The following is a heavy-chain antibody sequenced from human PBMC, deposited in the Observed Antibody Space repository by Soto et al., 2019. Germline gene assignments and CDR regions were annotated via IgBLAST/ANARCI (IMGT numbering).Heavy chain of an antibody. Sequence: ESGGGLVRPGGSLRLSCAASGFIFTNYAMNWVRQAPGKGLEWVSVIGGRGNSAYYADSVQGRFTISRDNSKNTLYLQMNSLRAEDTAVYYCARDRRGGIQYYFDYWGQGTLVTVSS. V-gene: IGHV3-23*01. D-gene: IGHD3-16*01. J-gene: IGHJ4*02. CDR1: GFIFTNYA. CDR2: IGGRGNSA. CDR3: ARDRRGGIQYYFDY.